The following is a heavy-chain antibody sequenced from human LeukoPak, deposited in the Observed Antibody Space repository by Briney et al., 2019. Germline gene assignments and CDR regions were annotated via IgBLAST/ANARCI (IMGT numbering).Heavy chain of an antibody. V-gene: IGHV3-48*04. CDR3: ARAYGLYFQY. J-gene: IGHJ4*02. Sequence: GGSLRLSCAASGFTFSSYSMNWVRQAPGKGLEWVSYISSSGSTIYYADSVKGRFTISRDNAKNSLYLQMNSLRAEDTAVYYCARAYGLYFQYWGQGTLVTVSS. D-gene: IGHD4-17*01. CDR2: ISSSGSTI. CDR1: GFTFSSYS.